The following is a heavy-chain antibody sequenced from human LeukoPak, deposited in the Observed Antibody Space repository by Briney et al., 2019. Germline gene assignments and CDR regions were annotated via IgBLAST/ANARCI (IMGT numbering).Heavy chain of an antibody. CDR1: GFTFSSYD. CDR2: ISGSGGST. J-gene: IGHJ4*02. CDR3: GKRGAYSSGYDGYLDS. Sequence: GGSLRLTCAASGFTFSSYDMGWVGPGPGMGWEWGSDISGSGGSTYYARTVERRFTISRDNSKKTLYLQMNSLRTEDTAVYYTGKRGAYSSGYDGYLDSWGQGNLVTVSS. V-gene: IGHV3-23*01. D-gene: IGHD3-22*01.